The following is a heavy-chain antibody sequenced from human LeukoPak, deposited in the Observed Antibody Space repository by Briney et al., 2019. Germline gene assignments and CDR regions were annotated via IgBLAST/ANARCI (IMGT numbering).Heavy chain of an antibody. J-gene: IGHJ4*02. CDR1: RFTFSSYG. D-gene: IGHD1-26*01. CDR2: IPYDGNNK. CDR3: VKDGDDSGSYLVY. V-gene: IGHV3-30*02. Sequence: VGSLRLSCAASRFTFSSYGMHWVRQAPGKGLEWVAFIPYDGNNKYYADSVKGRFTISRDNSKNTLYLQMNSLRAEDTAVYYCVKDGDDSGSYLVYWGQGTLVTVSS.